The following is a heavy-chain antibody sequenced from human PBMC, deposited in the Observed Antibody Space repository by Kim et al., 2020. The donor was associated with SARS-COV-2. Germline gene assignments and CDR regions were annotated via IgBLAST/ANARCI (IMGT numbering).Heavy chain of an antibody. CDR1: GYTFTSYG. CDR3: ARVHCSGGSCYSAFDI. D-gene: IGHD2-15*01. Sequence: ASVKVSCKASGYTFTSYGISWVRQAPGQGLEWMGWISAYNGNTNYAQKLQGRVTMTTDTSTSTAYMELRSLRSDDTAVYYCARVHCSGGSCYSAFDIWGQGTMVTVSS. J-gene: IGHJ3*02. V-gene: IGHV1-18*04. CDR2: ISAYNGNT.